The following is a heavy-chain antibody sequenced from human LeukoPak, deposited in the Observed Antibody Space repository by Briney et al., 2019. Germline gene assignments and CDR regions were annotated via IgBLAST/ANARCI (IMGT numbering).Heavy chain of an antibody. CDR2: IYHSGST. Sequence: SETLSLTCTVSGDSISSGSHYWSWIRQPPGKGLEWIGSIYHSGSTYYNPSLKSRVTISVDTSKNQFSLKLSSVTAADPAVYYCARGGSITMVHFDYWGQGTLVTVSS. J-gene: IGHJ4*02. CDR1: GDSISSGSHY. V-gene: IGHV4-39*07. D-gene: IGHD3-10*01. CDR3: ARGGSITMVHFDY.